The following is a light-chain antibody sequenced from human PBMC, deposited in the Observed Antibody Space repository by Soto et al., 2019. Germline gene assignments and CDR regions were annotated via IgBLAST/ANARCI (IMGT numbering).Light chain of an antibody. J-gene: IGKJ3*01. Sequence: DIQMTQSPSSLSASIGDRVTITCRASQSVTSNLNWYQQKPGKAPKLLIYAASILQSGVPSRFSGSGSGTDFTLTISSLQPEDFATYYCQQSYSTRLTFGPGTTVDLK. CDR3: QQSYSTRLT. V-gene: IGKV1-39*01. CDR1: QSVTSN. CDR2: AAS.